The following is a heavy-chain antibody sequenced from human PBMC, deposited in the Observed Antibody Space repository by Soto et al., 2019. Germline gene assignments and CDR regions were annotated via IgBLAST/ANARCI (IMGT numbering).Heavy chain of an antibody. CDR3: ALTNDFWSGYYLDGWTFFSY. CDR1: GFTFSSYA. V-gene: IGHV3-23*01. J-gene: IGHJ4*02. D-gene: IGHD3-3*01. CDR2: ISGSGGST. Sequence: GGSLRLSCAASGFTFSSYAMSWVRQAPGKGLEWVSAISGSGGSTYYADSVKGRFTISRDNSKNTLYLQMNSLRAEDTAVYYCALTNDFWSGYYLDGWTFFSYWGQGTLVTVSS.